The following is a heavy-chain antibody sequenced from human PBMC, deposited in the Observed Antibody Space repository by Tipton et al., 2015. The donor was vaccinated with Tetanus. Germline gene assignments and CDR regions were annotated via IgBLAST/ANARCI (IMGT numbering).Heavy chain of an antibody. Sequence: TLSLTCTVSGDSVRTGDYQWNWIRQSPGKGLEWLAYISNSGRTNSNYDLKSRISISRDTSKNQFSLSLTSVTAADTAVYYCARASHFQWERVRLDYWGQGLRVTVSS. CDR3: ARASHFQWERVRLDY. CDR2: ISNSGRT. J-gene: IGHJ4*02. CDR1: GDSVRTGDYQ. D-gene: IGHD1-1*01. V-gene: IGHV4-61*08.